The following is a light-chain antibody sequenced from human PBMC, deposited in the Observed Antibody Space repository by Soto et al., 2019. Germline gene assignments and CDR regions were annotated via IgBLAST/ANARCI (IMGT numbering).Light chain of an antibody. CDR2: EGS. J-gene: IGLJ3*02. Sequence: QAALTQPASVSGSPGQSITISCTGTSSDVGSYNLVSWYQQHPGKAPKLMIYEGSKRPSGVANRFSGSKSGNTASLTISGLQAEDEADYYCCSYAGSPWVFGGGTKLNVL. CDR1: SSDVGSYNL. V-gene: IGLV2-23*01. CDR3: CSYAGSPWV.